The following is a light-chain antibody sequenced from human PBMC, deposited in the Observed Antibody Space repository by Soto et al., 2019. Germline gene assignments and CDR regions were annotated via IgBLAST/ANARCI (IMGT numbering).Light chain of an antibody. CDR1: SSNIGNNY. J-gene: IGLJ3*02. CDR3: AAWDDSLSGWV. CDR2: KSN. Sequence: QSVLTQPPSASGTPGQRVTISCSGSSSNIGNNYVYWYQQVPGTAPKLLMYKSNQRPSGVPDRFSGSKSGTSASLAISGLRSEDEADYYCAAWDDSLSGWVFDGGTKVTVL. V-gene: IGLV1-47*01.